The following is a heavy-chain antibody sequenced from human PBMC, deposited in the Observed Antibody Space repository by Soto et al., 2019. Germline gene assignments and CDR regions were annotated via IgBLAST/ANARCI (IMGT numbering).Heavy chain of an antibody. CDR1: GGSLGSSGYY. D-gene: IGHD6-13*01. J-gene: IGHJ4*02. CDR3: ASIAAPGTTHFDF. CDR2: IYYSGNT. Sequence: KLSETLSLTCTVSGGSLGSSGYYWGWIRQSPGKGREWIGNIYYSGNTFYNPSLKSRVTISVDTSKNQIYLHLSAVTAADTAIFYCASIAAPGTTHFDFWGQGTLVTVSS. V-gene: IGHV4-39*01.